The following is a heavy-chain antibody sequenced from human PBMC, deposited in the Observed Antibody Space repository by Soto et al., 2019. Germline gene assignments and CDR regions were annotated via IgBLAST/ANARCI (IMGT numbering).Heavy chain of an antibody. V-gene: IGHV3-30*04. CDR1: GFTFSSFT. CDR2: ISGDERDK. Sequence: PGGSLRLSCAASGFTFSSFTMHRVRQAPGEGLDWVAVISGDERDKRYAGSVQGRFTISRDNSKNTLYLQMNSLRTEDTAIYYSARDLSGVGIESQWGQGTLVTVSS. D-gene: IGHD3-10*01. CDR3: ARDLSGVGIESQ. J-gene: IGHJ4*02.